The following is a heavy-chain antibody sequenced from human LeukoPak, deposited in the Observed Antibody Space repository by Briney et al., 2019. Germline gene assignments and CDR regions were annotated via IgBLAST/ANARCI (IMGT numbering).Heavy chain of an antibody. CDR3: ARKLERRSGNWFDP. J-gene: IGHJ5*02. V-gene: IGHV4-59*01. Sequence: SETLSLTCTVSGGSISSYYWSWIRQPPGKGLEWIGYIYYSGSTNYNPSLKSRVTISVDTSKNQFSLKLSSVTAADTAVYYCARKLERRSGNWFDPWGQGTLVTVTS. D-gene: IGHD1-1*01. CDR2: IYYSGST. CDR1: GGSISSYY.